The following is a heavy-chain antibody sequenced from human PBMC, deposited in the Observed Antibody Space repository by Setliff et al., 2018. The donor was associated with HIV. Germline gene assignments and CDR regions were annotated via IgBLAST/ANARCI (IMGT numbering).Heavy chain of an antibody. V-gene: IGHV1-46*01. CDR3: AREGPLYDFWSGYIDY. CDR1: GDLFTSYA. Sequence: ASVKVSCKTSGDLFTSYAFNWVRQAPGQGLEWMGIINPSGGSTIYAQKFQDRVTMTRDTSTGTVYMELSSLRSEDTAVYYCAREGPLYDFWSGYIDYWGQGMLVTVSS. J-gene: IGHJ4*02. D-gene: IGHD3-3*01. CDR2: INPSGGST.